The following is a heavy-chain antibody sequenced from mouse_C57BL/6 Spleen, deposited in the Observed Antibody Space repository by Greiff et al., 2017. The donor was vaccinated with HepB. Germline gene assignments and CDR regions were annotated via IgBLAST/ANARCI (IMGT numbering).Heavy chain of an antibody. Sequence: DVHLVESGGGLVQPGGSLKLSCAASGFTFSDYGMAWVRQAPRKGPEWVAFISNLAYSIYYADTVTGRFTISRENAKNTLYLEMSSLRSEDTAMYYCARQLTGTWGYAMDYWGQGTSVTVSS. CDR1: GFTFSDYG. D-gene: IGHD4-1*01. CDR3: ARQLTGTWGYAMDY. V-gene: IGHV5-15*01. CDR2: ISNLAYSI. J-gene: IGHJ4*01.